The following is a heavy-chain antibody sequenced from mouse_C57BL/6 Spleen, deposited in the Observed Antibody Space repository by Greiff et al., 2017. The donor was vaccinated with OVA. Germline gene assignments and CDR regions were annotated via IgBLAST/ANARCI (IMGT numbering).Heavy chain of an antibody. Sequence: QVQLHQSGAELVMPGASVKLSCKASGYTFTSYWMHWVKQRPGQGLEWIGEIDPSDSYTNYNQKFKGKSTLTVDKSSSTAYMQLSSLTSEDSAVYYCARRYGKRDAMDYWGQGTSVTVSS. J-gene: IGHJ4*01. V-gene: IGHV1-69*01. CDR1: GYTFTSYW. CDR2: IDPSDSYT. D-gene: IGHD2-1*01. CDR3: ARRYGKRDAMDY.